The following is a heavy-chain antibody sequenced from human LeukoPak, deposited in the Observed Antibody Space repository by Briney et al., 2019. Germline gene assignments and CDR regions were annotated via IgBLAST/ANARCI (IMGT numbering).Heavy chain of an antibody. Sequence: GGSLRLSCAASGFTFSSYAMSWVRQAPGKGLEWVSAISGSGGSTYYADSVKGRFTISGDNSENRLYLQMNNLRAEDTAVYYCAKDVGGYIDYWGQGTLVTVSS. V-gene: IGHV3-23*01. CDR1: GFTFSSYA. CDR2: ISGSGGST. CDR3: AKDVGGYIDY. D-gene: IGHD4-23*01. J-gene: IGHJ4*02.